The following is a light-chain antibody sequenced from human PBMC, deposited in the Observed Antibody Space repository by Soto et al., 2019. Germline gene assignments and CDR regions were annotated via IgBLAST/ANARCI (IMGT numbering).Light chain of an antibody. CDR2: DAS. V-gene: IGKV3-11*01. Sequence: EIVLTQSPATLSLSPGERATLSCRASQSVSSYLAWYQQKPGQAPRLLIYDASNRATGIPARFSGSGSGTDFTLPISSPEPEDFAVYYCQQRNNWPPWTFGQGTKVEIK. J-gene: IGKJ1*01. CDR3: QQRNNWPPWT. CDR1: QSVSSY.